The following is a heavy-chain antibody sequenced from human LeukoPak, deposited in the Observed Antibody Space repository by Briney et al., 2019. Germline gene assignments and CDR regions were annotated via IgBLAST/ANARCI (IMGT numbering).Heavy chain of an antibody. V-gene: IGHV3-23*01. Sequence: PGGSLRLSCAASGFTFSSYAMSWARQAPGKGLEWVSGIGGSGDSTYYADSVKGRFTISKDNSKSTLYLQMDSLRAEDTAVYYCAKATSGGTTPFDYWGQGTLVTVSS. D-gene: IGHD2-15*01. CDR1: GFTFSSYA. CDR2: IGGSGDST. CDR3: AKATSGGTTPFDY. J-gene: IGHJ4*02.